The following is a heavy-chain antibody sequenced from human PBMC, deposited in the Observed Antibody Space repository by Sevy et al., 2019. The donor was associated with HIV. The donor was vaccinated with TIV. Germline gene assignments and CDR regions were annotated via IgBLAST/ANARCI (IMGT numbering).Heavy chain of an antibody. CDR2: VFPGDSDT. CDR3: ARPVYGDDTLYYFDY. Sequence: GESLQISCKGSGYSFASYWNGWVRQMPGKGLEWMGIVFPGDSDTTYSPAFQGQVTISVDKSIRTAYLQWSSLKASDTAMYYCARPVYGDDTLYYFDYWGQGTQVTVSS. J-gene: IGHJ4*02. CDR1: GYSFASYW. V-gene: IGHV5-51*01. D-gene: IGHD4-17*01.